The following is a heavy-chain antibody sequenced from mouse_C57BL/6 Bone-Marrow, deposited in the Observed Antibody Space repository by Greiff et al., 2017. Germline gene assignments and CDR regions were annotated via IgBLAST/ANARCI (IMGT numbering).Heavy chain of an antibody. CDR2: IDPEDGET. Sequence: VPLKQSGAELVKPGASVKLSCTASGFNIKDYYMHWVKQRTEQGLDWIGRIDPEDGETKSAPKFQVKAPITADTSSNTAYLQPISLTSEDTAVYYCARQLRFYVDYGCQGTTLTDSS. V-gene: IGHV14-2*01. CDR1: GFNIKDYY. D-gene: IGHD3-2*02. J-gene: IGHJ2*01. CDR3: ARQLRFYVDY.